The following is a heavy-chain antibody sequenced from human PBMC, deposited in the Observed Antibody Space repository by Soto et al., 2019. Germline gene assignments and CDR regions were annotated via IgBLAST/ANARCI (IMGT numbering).Heavy chain of an antibody. Sequence: QVQVVQSGAEVKKPGASVKISCKTSGYSFTDDYLHWVRQAPGQGLEWVGWINPHSGSTNFAQKFLGRASMTRDTSISTAYIELFSLTSDDTAIYYCSRSGYCGEDCYSYGMDVWGQVTTVTVAS. CDR2: INPHSGST. D-gene: IGHD2-21*02. V-gene: IGHV1-2*02. CDR1: GYSFTDDY. J-gene: IGHJ6*01. CDR3: SRSGYCGEDCYSYGMDV.